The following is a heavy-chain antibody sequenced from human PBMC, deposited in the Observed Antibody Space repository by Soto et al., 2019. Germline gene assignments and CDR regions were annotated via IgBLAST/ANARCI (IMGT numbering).Heavy chain of an antibody. CDR3: ARDRIGYNWNYGRGYMDV. CDR1: GFTFSSYS. Sequence: GGSLRLSCAASGFTFSSYSMNWVRQAPGKGLEWVSSISSSSSYIYYADSVKGRFTISRDNAKNSLYLQMNSLRAEDTAVYYCARDRIGYNWNYGRGYMDVWGKGTTVTVSS. V-gene: IGHV3-21*01. CDR2: ISSSSSYI. D-gene: IGHD1-7*01. J-gene: IGHJ6*03.